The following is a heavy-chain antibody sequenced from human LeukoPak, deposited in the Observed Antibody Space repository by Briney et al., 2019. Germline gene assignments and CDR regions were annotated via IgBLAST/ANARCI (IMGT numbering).Heavy chain of an antibody. Sequence: SETLSLTCTVSGGSISSYYWSWIRQPPGKGLEWIGYIYHSGSTYSNPSLKSRVTISLDRSKNQFSLKLSSVTAADTAVYYCASGAAEYFQHWGQGTLVTVSS. CDR1: GGSISSYY. D-gene: IGHD3-16*01. CDR2: IYHSGST. J-gene: IGHJ1*01. V-gene: IGHV4-59*12. CDR3: ASGAAEYFQH.